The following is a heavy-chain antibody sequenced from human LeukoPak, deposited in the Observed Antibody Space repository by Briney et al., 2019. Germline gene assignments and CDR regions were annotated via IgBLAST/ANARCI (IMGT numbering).Heavy chain of an antibody. J-gene: IGHJ4*02. V-gene: IGHV3-53*04. CDR1: GFTVSSNY. CDR2: LYPGGTT. Sequence: GGSLRLSCAASGFTVSSNYMSWVGQAPGKGLEWVSVLYPGGTTYYADSVKGRFTISRHNSKNTLYLQMNNLRAEDTAVYYCARALTAGANKWGQGTLVTVSS. D-gene: IGHD4/OR15-4a*01. CDR3: ARALTAGANK.